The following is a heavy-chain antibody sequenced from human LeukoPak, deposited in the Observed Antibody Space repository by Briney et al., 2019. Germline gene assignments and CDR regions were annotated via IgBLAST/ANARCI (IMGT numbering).Heavy chain of an antibody. D-gene: IGHD6-19*01. CDR2: IKQDGSEK. V-gene: IGHV3-7*01. CDR1: GFTVRSNY. Sequence: GGSLRLSCAASGFTVRSNYMSWVRQAPGKGLEWVANIKQDGSEKYYVDSVKGRFTISRDNAKNSLYLQMNSLRAEDTAVYYCALHSSGWLDYWGQGTLVTVSS. J-gene: IGHJ4*02. CDR3: ALHSSGWLDY.